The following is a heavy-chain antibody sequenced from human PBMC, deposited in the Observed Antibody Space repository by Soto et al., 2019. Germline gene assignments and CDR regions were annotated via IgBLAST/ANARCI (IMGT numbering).Heavy chain of an antibody. Sequence: QVQLVQSGAEVKKPGASVKVSCKASGGTFSSYAISWVRQAHGQGLEWMGGILPIFGTANYAQKFQGRVTITADESTSTAYMELSSLRSKDTAVYYCAREVGATLNWFDPWGQGTLVTVSS. V-gene: IGHV1-69*01. CDR1: GGTFSSYA. CDR3: AREVGATLNWFDP. CDR2: ILPIFGTA. D-gene: IGHD1-26*01. J-gene: IGHJ5*02.